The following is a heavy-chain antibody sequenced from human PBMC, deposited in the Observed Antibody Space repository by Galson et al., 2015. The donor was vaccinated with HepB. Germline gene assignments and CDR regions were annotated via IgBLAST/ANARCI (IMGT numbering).Heavy chain of an antibody. CDR3: ARAPNFKSGWPNYYSYYYGMDV. CDR2: TYFMSKWQN. Sequence: CAISGDSVSSNSASWNWVRQSPSRGLEWLGRTYFMSKWQNDYAVSVKTRITIIEDTSKNQFSLQLSSVTPDDTAVYYCARAPNFKSGWPNYYSYYYGMDVWGQGTTVTVSS. J-gene: IGHJ6*02. V-gene: IGHV6-1*01. CDR1: GDSVSSNSAS. D-gene: IGHD6-19*01.